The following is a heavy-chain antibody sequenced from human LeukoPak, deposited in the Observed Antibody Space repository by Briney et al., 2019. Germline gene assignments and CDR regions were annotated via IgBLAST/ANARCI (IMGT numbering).Heavy chain of an antibody. D-gene: IGHD6-19*01. CDR1: GYSFTSYW. CDR2: IYPDDSDT. Sequence: GESLKISCKGFGYSFTSYWIAWVRQMPGKGLEWMGIIYPDDSDTRYSPSFQGQVTISADKSISTAYLQWNSLKTSDTAIYYCARRGSGWYEGGFDPWGQGTLVTVSS. CDR3: ARRGSGWYEGGFDP. V-gene: IGHV5-51*01. J-gene: IGHJ5*02.